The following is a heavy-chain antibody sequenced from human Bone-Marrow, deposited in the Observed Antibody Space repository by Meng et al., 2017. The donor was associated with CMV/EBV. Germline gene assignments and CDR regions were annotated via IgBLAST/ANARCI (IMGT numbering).Heavy chain of an antibody. CDR2: IIPIFGTA. Sequence: SVKVSCKASGGTFSSYAISWVRQAPGQGLEWMGGIIPIFGTANYAQKFQGRVTITTDESTSTAYMELSSLRSEDTAVYYCARGRVGATRRAFDIWGQGTIVTVSS. CDR1: GGTFSSYA. D-gene: IGHD1-26*01. V-gene: IGHV1-69*05. J-gene: IGHJ3*02. CDR3: ARGRVGATRRAFDI.